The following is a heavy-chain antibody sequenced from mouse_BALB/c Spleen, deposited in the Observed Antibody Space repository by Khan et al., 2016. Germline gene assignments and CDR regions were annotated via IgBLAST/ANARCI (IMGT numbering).Heavy chain of an antibody. J-gene: IGHJ2*01. V-gene: IGHV3-8*02. Sequence: EVKLLESGPSLVKPSQTLSLTCSVTGDSITSGYWNWIRKFPGNKLEYMGYISYSGSTYYNPSLKSRISITRDTSKNQYYLQLNSVTTEEAATYYCVSTVTTYSLDYWGQGTTLTVSS. CDR2: ISYSGST. D-gene: IGHD2-10*02. CDR3: VSTVTTYSLDY. CDR1: GDSITSGY.